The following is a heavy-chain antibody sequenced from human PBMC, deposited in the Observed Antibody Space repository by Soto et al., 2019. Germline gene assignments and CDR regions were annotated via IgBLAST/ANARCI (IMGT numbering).Heavy chain of an antibody. CDR2: IWYDGSNK. CDR1: GFTFTACG. D-gene: IGHD2-15*01. Sequence: PGGSLRLSCAASGFTFTACGMHWVRQAPGKGLEWVAVIWYDGSNKYYADSVKGRFTISRDNSRNTLYLQMDSLRVEDSAVYSCAKAGCSGGTCYLYYFDYWGQGALVTVSS. V-gene: IGHV3-33*06. CDR3: AKAGCSGGTCYLYYFDY. J-gene: IGHJ4*02.